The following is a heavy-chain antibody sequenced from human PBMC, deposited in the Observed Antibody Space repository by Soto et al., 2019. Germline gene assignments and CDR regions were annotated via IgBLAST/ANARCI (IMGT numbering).Heavy chain of an antibody. CDR2: ISAYDGKT. V-gene: IGHV1-18*01. D-gene: IGHD3-3*01. J-gene: IGHJ5*02. CDR1: GYTFNTYG. CDR3: ARDPHEFWTSYWFDP. Sequence: GASVKVSCKTSGYTFNTYGINWVRQAPGQGLELMGWISAYDGKTTYEEKFQGRVTLTTDTSTSTAYMELRSLRSDDTAIYSWARDPHEFWTSYWFDPWGQGTPVTVSS.